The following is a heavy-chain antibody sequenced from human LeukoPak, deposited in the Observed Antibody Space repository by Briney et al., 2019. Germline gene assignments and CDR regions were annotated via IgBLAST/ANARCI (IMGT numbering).Heavy chain of an antibody. CDR1: GGSISSYY. CDR2: IYYSGST. J-gene: IGHJ4*02. CDR3: ARGNKSGSYPS. Sequence: PSETLSLTCTVSGGSISSYYWRWLRQPPGKGLEWIGYIYYSGSTNYNPSLKSRVTISVDTSKNQFSLKLSSVTAADTAVYYCARGNKSGSYPSWGQGTLVT. V-gene: IGHV4-59*01. D-gene: IGHD1-26*01.